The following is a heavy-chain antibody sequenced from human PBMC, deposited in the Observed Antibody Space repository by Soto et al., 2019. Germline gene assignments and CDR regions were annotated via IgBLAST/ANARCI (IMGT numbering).Heavy chain of an antibody. CDR3: ARGRYGDY. Sequence: QVHLVQSGAEVRKPGASVKVSCKGSGYTFTSYGIAWVRQAPGQGLEWMGWISAHNDNTNYAQKVQGRVTVTRETSTSTAYMELRTLSSDDTAVYYCARGRYGDYWGQGALVTVSS. V-gene: IGHV1-18*01. J-gene: IGHJ4*02. CDR2: ISAHNDNT. CDR1: GYTFTSYG. D-gene: IGHD1-1*01.